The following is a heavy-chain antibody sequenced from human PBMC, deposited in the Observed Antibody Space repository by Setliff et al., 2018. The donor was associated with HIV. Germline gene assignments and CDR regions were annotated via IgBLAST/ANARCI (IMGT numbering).Heavy chain of an antibody. J-gene: IGHJ6*03. V-gene: IGHV1-69*13. Sequence: SVKVSCKASGGTFSSYAISWVRQAPGQGLEWMGGIIPIFGTANYAQKFQGRVTITADESTSTAYMELSSLRSEDTAVYYCARDNPTSISSGWYGWRYYYYMDVWGKGTTVTSP. CDR1: GGTFSSYA. D-gene: IGHD6-19*01. CDR3: ARDNPTSISSGWYGWRYYYYMDV. CDR2: IIPIFGTA.